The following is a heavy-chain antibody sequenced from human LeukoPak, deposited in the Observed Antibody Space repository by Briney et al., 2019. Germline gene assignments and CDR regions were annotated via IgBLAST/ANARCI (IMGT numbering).Heavy chain of an antibody. CDR3: ARDQDYDFWSGYSGWWFDP. Sequence: PGGSLRLSCAASGFTFSSYAMHWVRQAPGKGLEWVAVISYDGSNKYYADSVKGRFTISRDNSKNTLYLQMNSLRAEDTAVYYYARDQDYDFWSGYSGWWFDPWGQGTLVTVSS. V-gene: IGHV3-30*04. D-gene: IGHD3-3*01. J-gene: IGHJ5*02. CDR2: ISYDGSNK. CDR1: GFTFSSYA.